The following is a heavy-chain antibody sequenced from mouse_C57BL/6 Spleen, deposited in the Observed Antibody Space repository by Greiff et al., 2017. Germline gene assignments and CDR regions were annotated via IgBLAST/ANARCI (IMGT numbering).Heavy chain of an antibody. CDR2: IDPEDGDT. V-gene: IGHV14-1*01. Sequence: EVQLQQSGAELVRPGASVKLSCTASGFNIKDYYMHWVKQRPEQGLEWIGRIDPEDGDTEYAPKFQGKATMTADTSSNTAYLQLSSLTSDDTAVYYCTTGDYYGSSAYWGQGTLVTVAA. D-gene: IGHD1-1*01. CDR1: GFNIKDYY. CDR3: TTGDYYGSSAY. J-gene: IGHJ3*01.